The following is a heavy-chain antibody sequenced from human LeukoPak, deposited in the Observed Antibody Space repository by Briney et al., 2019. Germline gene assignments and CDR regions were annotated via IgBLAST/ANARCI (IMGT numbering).Heavy chain of an antibody. CDR2: IYYSGST. CDR1: GGSISSHY. Sequence: SETLSLTCTASGGSISSHYWSWIRQPPGKGLEWIGYIYYSGSTNYNPSLKSRVTISVDTSKNQFSLKLSSVTAADTAVYYCAKVYQPPLVAYWGQGTLVTVSS. V-gene: IGHV4-59*11. CDR3: AKVYQPPLVAY. D-gene: IGHD2-2*01. J-gene: IGHJ4*02.